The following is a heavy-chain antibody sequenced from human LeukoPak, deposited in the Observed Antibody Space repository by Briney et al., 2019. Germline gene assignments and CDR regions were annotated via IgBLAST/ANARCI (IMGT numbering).Heavy chain of an antibody. D-gene: IGHD2-21*01. V-gene: IGHV3-23*01. Sequence: PGGSLRLSCVASGFTFRHYDMSWVRQAPGKGLEWVSSINTSGGSTYYADSLQGRFTISRDNSKNTLHLQMNNVRAEDTALYYCMKLPTMIIVIDTDFDYWGQGTLVTVSS. J-gene: IGHJ4*02. CDR1: GFTFRHYD. CDR3: MKLPTMIIVIDTDFDY. CDR2: INTSGGST.